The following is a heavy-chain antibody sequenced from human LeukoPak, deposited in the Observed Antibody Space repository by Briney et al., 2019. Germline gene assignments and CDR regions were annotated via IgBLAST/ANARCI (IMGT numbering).Heavy chain of an antibody. V-gene: IGHV4-34*01. CDR3: ASISSGSYYNTFDI. CDR1: GGSFSGHY. D-gene: IGHD3-10*01. J-gene: IGHJ3*02. Sequence: SETLSLTCAVYGGSFSGHYWSWIRQPPGKGLEWIGEINHSGSTNYNPSLKSRVTISVDTSKNQFSLKLSSVTAADTAVYYCASISSGSYYNTFDIWGQGTMVTVSS. CDR2: INHSGST.